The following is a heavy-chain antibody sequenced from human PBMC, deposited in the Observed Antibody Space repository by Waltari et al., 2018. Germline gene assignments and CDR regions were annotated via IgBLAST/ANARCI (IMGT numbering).Heavy chain of an antibody. Sequence: QVQLQESGPGLVKPSETLSLTCAVSGYSISSGYYWGWIRQPPGKGLEWIGSIYHSGSTCYNPSLKCRVTISVDTSKNQFSLNLSSVTAADTAVYYCAREVRAGFLEWLIPVRGSDYYYGMDVWGQGTTVTVSS. CDR3: AREVRAGFLEWLIPVRGSDYYYGMDV. CDR2: IYHSGST. D-gene: IGHD3-3*01. J-gene: IGHJ6*02. CDR1: GYSISSGYY. V-gene: IGHV4-38-2*02.